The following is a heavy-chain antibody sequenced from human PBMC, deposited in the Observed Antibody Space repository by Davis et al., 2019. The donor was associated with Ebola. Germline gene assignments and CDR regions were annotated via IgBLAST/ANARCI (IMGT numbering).Heavy chain of an antibody. CDR3: ARDLGTMVDV. CDR1: GYTFTSYD. V-gene: IGHV1-18*01. CDR2: ISAYNGNT. J-gene: IGHJ6*02. D-gene: IGHD3-10*01. Sequence: AASVKVSCKASGYTFTSYDISWVRQAPGQGLEWMGWISAYNGNTNYAQKLQGRVTITADKSTSTAYMELSSLRSEDTAVYYCARDLGTMVDVWGQGTTVTVSS.